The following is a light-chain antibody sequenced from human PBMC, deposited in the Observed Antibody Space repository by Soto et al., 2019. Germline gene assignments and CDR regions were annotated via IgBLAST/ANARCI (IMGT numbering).Light chain of an antibody. CDR2: DVS. Sequence: QPVLTQPASVSGSPGQSITISCTGTSSDVGGYNYVSWYQQYPGKAPKLMIYDVSDRPSGVSNRFSGSKSGNTASLTISGLQAEDEADYYCSSYTSSSTQVFGGGTKVTVL. J-gene: IGLJ2*01. CDR1: SSDVGGYNY. V-gene: IGLV2-14*01. CDR3: SSYTSSSTQV.